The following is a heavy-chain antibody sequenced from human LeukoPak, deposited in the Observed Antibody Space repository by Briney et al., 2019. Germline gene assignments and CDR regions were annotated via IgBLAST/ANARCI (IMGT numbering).Heavy chain of an antibody. D-gene: IGHD3-22*01. CDR3: AKDKDSSGYYLYLFDY. Sequence: GGALRLSCAASGFTFSRSAMHWVRQAPGKGREWVAVILYDGSDKYHTASVTSRFHISRANYKNTLYLQMNSLSAEDTAMYYCAKDKDSSGYYLYLFDYWGQGTPVTVSS. V-gene: IGHV3-30*18. J-gene: IGHJ4*02. CDR1: GFTFSRSA. CDR2: ILYDGSDK.